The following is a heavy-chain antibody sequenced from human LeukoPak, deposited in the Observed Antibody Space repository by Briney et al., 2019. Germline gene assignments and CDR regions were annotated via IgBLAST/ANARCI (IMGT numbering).Heavy chain of an antibody. V-gene: IGHV4-61*01. CDR1: GGSVSSGSYY. CDR3: ARDRGGYSGYDYYFDY. Sequence: SETLSLTCTVSGGSVSSGSYYWSWIRQPPGKGLEWIGYIYYSGGTNYNPSLKNRVTISVDTSKNQFYLKLSSVTAADTAVYYCARDRGGYSGYDYYFDYWGQGSLVTVSS. CDR2: IYYSGGT. D-gene: IGHD5-12*01. J-gene: IGHJ4*02.